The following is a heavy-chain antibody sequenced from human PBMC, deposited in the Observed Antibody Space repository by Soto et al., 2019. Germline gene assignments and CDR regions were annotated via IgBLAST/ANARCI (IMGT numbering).Heavy chain of an antibody. CDR3: AKMGRINYYDSSGYYYSYAFDI. CDR1: GFTFSSYA. Sequence: GGSLRLSCAASGFTFSSYAMSWVRQAPGKGLEWVSAISGSGVSTYYADSVKGRFTISRDNSKNTLYLQMNSLRAQDTAVYYCAKMGRINYYDSSGYYYSYAFDIWGQGTLLTVSS. D-gene: IGHD3-22*01. V-gene: IGHV3-23*01. J-gene: IGHJ3*02. CDR2: ISGSGVST.